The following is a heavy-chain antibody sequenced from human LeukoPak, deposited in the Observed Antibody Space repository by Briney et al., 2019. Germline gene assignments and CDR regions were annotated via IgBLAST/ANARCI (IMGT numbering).Heavy chain of an antibody. CDR1: GGSISSSGYY. V-gene: IGHV4-39*01. CDR2: IYYFGST. Sequence: SETLSLTCTVSGGSISSSGYYWGWIRQPPGRGLEWIGSIYYFGSTYYNPSLKSRVTISVDTSKNQFSLKLNSVTAADTAVYYCARQGHNWNDGGVNWFDPWGQGALVTVSS. CDR3: ARQGHNWNDGGVNWFDP. D-gene: IGHD1-20*01. J-gene: IGHJ5*02.